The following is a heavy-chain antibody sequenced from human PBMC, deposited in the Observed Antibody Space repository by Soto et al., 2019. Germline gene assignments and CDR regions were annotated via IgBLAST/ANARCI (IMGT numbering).Heavy chain of an antibody. Sequence: SETLSLTCAVYGGSFSGYYWSWIRQPPGKGLEWIGEINHSGSTNYSPSLKSRVTISVDTSKNQFSLKLSSVTAADTAVYYCARGFFFGDPSWGQGTLVTVSS. CDR2: INHSGST. CDR1: GGSFSGYY. D-gene: IGHD4-17*01. J-gene: IGHJ4*02. CDR3: ARGFFFGDPS. V-gene: IGHV4-34*01.